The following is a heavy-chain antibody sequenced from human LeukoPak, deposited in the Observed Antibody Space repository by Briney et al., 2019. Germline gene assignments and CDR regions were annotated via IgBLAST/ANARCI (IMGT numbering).Heavy chain of an antibody. CDR2: INPSGGST. J-gene: IGHJ4*02. CDR3: ARGRTNYYGSGSSCFDY. V-gene: IGHV1-46*01. D-gene: IGHD3-10*01. CDR1: GYTFTSYY. Sequence: GASVKVSCKASGYTFTSYYMHRVRQAPGQGLEWMGIINPSGGSTSYEPDFQGRVTMTRDTSTSTVYMELSSLRSEGTAVYYCARGRTNYYGSGSSCFDYWGQGTLVTVSS.